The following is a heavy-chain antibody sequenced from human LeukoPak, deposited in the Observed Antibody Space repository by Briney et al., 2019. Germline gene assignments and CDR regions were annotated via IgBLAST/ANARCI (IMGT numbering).Heavy chain of an antibody. CDR1: GASISSSNYY. CDR3: ARLRTPYSSSSAIFDY. CDR2: IYYSGSS. V-gene: IGHV4-39*07. D-gene: IGHD6-13*01. J-gene: IGHJ4*02. Sequence: SETLSLTCTVSGASISSSNYYWGWIRQPPGKGLEWIGSIYYSGSSFHNPSLNSRVTISVDTSKNQFSLKLTSVTAADTAVYYCARLRTPYSSSSAIFDYWGQGTLVTVSS.